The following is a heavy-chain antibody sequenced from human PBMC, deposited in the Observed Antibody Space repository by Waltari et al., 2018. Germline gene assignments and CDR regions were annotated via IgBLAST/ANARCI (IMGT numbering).Heavy chain of an antibody. J-gene: IGHJ5*02. CDR3: ARAGLGSPSQWLQLLDP. CDR1: GFSVSYNY. V-gene: IGHV3-53*01. D-gene: IGHD4-4*01. CDR2: LHAGGNT. Sequence: EVQLVESGGGLIQPGGSLRLSCVASGFSVSYNYMRWVRQAPGKGLEWVSVLHAGGNTYYADSVKGRFTVSRDNSKNTLYLQMNSLRDEDTAIYFCARAGLGSPSQWLQLLDPWGQGTLVTVSS.